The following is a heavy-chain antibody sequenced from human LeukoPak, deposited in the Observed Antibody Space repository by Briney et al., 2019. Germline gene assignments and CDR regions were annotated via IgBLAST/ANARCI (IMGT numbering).Heavy chain of an antibody. CDR3: ARADYYETGGPFGY. CDR1: GFTFSSHG. J-gene: IGHJ4*02. CDR2: ISYNSNYI. Sequence: PGGSLRLSCAGSGFTFSSHGMNWVRQAPGKGLEWVSFISYNSNYIFYADSVKGRFTISRDNAKNSLYLQMNSLRAEDTAVYYCARADYYETGGPFGYWGQGTLVTVSS. D-gene: IGHD3-22*01. V-gene: IGHV3-21*01.